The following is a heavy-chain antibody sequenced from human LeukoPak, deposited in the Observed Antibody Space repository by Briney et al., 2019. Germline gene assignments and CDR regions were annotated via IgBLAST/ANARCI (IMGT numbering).Heavy chain of an antibody. V-gene: IGHV4-38-2*02. CDR1: GYSISSGYY. CDR2: IYRSGST. CDR3: ARESNYYETSGYYWAYFDY. D-gene: IGHD3-22*01. Sequence: SETLSLTCAVSGYSISSGYYWGWIRPPPGKGLEWIGSIYRSGSTYYSPSLKSRVTISVDTSKTQFSLKLSSVTAADTALYYCARESNYYETSGYYWAYFDYWGQGTLVTVST. J-gene: IGHJ4*02.